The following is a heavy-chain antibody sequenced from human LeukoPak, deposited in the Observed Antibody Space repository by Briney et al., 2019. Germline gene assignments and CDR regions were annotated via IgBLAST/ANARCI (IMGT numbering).Heavy chain of an antibody. D-gene: IGHD2-15*01. CDR3: ARQYCSGGSCYATTNWFDP. CDR2: ISSSGSTI. J-gene: IGHJ5*02. V-gene: IGHV3-48*03. Sequence: GGSLRLSCAASGITFNSYAMSWVRQAPGKGLEWVSYISSSGSTIYYADSVKGRFTISRDNAKNSLYLQMNSLRAEDTAVYYCARQYCSGGSCYATTNWFDPWGQGTLVTVSS. CDR1: GITFNSYA.